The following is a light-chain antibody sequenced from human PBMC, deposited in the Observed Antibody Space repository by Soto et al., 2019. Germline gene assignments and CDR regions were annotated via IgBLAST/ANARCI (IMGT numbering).Light chain of an antibody. V-gene: IGKV1-5*01. Sequence: DIQMTQSPSSLSASVGDRVTITCQASQDISNYLNWYQQKPGKAPKLLIYDASTLESGVPSRFSGSGSGTEFTLTISSLQTDDFATYYCQQYNSYSSWTFGQGAKADIK. J-gene: IGKJ1*01. CDR2: DAS. CDR3: QQYNSYSSWT. CDR1: QDISNY.